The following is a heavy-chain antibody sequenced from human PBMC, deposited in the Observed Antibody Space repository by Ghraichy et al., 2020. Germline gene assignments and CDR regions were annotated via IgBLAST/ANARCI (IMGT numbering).Heavy chain of an antibody. Sequence: SETLSLTCTVSGGSISSYYWSWIRQPPGKGLEWIGYIYYSGSTNYNPSLKSRVTISVDTSKNQFSLKLSSVTAADTAVYYCARGRYYYDSSGYSPFDYWGQGTLVTVSS. V-gene: IGHV4-59*01. D-gene: IGHD3-22*01. J-gene: IGHJ4*02. CDR1: GGSISSYY. CDR3: ARGRYYYDSSGYSPFDY. CDR2: IYYSGST.